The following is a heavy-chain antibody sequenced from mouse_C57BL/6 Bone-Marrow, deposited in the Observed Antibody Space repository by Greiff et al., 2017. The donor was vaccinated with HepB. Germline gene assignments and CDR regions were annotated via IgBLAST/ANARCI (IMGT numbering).Heavy chain of an antibody. V-gene: IGHV1-15*01. D-gene: IGHD3-3*01. CDR1: GYTFTDYE. CDR3: TRGRAGYWYFDV. J-gene: IGHJ1*03. CDR2: IDPETGGT. Sequence: VQGVESGAELVRPGASVTLSCKASGYTFTDYEMHWVKQTPVHGLEWIGAIDPETGGTAYNQKFKGKAILTADKSSSTAYMELRSLTSEDSAVYYCTRGRAGYWYFDVWGTGTTVTVSS.